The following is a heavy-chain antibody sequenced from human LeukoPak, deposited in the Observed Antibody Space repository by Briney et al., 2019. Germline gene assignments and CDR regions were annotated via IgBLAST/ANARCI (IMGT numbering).Heavy chain of an antibody. J-gene: IGHJ4*02. CDR2: ILPGGSES. CDR1: GYSFSTYM. V-gene: IGHV3-7*01. Sequence: PGGSLRLSCVVSGYSFSTYMMTWVRQAPGKGLEWVATILPGGSESYRVDSVKGRFTVSRDNAKNSLYLQMISLRVEDRAVYYCMSAHGYWGQGTLVTVSS. CDR3: MSAHGY.